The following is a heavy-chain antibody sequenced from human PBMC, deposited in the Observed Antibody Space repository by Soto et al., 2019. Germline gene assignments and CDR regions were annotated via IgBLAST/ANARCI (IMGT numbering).Heavy chain of an antibody. D-gene: IGHD3-3*01. CDR3: ATGGLFSS. CDR2: INHSGST. CDR1: GGYFSANY. Sequence: QVQLRQWGAGLLKPSETLSLTCGISGGYFSANYWSWVRQSPGKGLEWLGEINHSGSTEYNPSLKSRVTISADSSKNQFSLTLTSVTAADTAVYYCATGGLFSSWGQGTLVTVSS. V-gene: IGHV4-34*01. J-gene: IGHJ5*02.